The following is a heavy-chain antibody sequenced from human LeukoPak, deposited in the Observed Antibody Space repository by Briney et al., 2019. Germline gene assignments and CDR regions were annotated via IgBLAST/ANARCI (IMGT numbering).Heavy chain of an antibody. J-gene: IGHJ4*02. D-gene: IGHD3-22*01. Sequence: GGSRRLSCSASGFTFSRFAMTWVRQLPGRGLEWASSIGGNGHQTYYADSVKGRFSVSRDNSKNILYLQMDSLRADDSALYYCAKDANYYDSSGYLIPFDYWGQGTLVTVSS. CDR1: GFTFSRFA. CDR2: IGGNGHQT. V-gene: IGHV3-23*01. CDR3: AKDANYYDSSGYLIPFDY.